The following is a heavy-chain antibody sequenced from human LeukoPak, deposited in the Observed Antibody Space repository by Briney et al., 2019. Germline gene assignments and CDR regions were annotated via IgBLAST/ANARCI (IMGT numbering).Heavy chain of an antibody. CDR1: GYTFTSYY. CDR3: ARAAMVRGVIIIGLYGMDV. Sequence: ASVKVSFKASGYTFTSYYMHWVRQAPGQGLEWMGIINPRGGSTSYAQKFQGRVTMTRDTSTSTVYMELSSLRSEDTAVYYCARAAMVRGVIIIGLYGMDVWGQGTTVTVSS. CDR2: INPRGGST. V-gene: IGHV1-46*01. J-gene: IGHJ6*02. D-gene: IGHD3-10*01.